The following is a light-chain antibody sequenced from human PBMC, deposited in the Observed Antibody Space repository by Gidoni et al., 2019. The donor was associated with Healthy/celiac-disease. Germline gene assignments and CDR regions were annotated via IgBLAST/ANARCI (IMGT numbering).Light chain of an antibody. J-gene: IGKJ1*01. CDR2: AAS. V-gene: IGKV1-39*01. CDR1: QRISSY. CDR3: QQSYSTPWT. Sequence: DIQMTQSPSSMSASVGDRVTITCRASQRISSYVNWYQQKPGKAPKLLIYAASSLQSGVPSSFSGSGSGTDFTLTISSLQPEDFATYYCQQSYSTPWTFGQGTQVEIK.